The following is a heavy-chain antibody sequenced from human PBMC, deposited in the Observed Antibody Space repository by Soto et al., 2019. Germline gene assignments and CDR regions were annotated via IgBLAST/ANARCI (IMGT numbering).Heavy chain of an antibody. CDR2: ISYDGSNK. J-gene: IGHJ3*02. D-gene: IGHD6-6*01. CDR3: ARVPASIADAFDI. CDR1: GFTFSSYA. Sequence: QVQLVESGGGVVQPGRSLRLSCAASGFTFSSYAMHWVRQAPGKGLEWVAVISYDGSNKYYADSVKGRFTISRDNSKNTLHRQMNSLRAEDTAVYYGARVPASIADAFDIWGQGRMVTVSS. V-gene: IGHV3-30-3*01.